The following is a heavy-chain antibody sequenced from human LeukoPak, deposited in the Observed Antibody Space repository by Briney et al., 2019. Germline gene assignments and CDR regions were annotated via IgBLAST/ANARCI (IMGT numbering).Heavy chain of an antibody. CDR3: AKDRGYSGGWYVLDY. D-gene: IGHD6-19*01. Sequence: GGSLRLSCAASGFTFSSYSMNWVRQAPGKGLEWVSSISSSSSYIYYADSVKGRFTISRDNAENSLYLQMNSLRAEDTAVYYCAKDRGYSGGWYVLDYWGQGTLVTVSS. CDR2: ISSSSSYI. V-gene: IGHV3-21*01. CDR1: GFTFSSYS. J-gene: IGHJ4*02.